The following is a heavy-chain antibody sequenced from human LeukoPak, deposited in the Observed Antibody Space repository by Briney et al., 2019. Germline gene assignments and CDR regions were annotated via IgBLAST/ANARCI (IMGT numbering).Heavy chain of an antibody. D-gene: IGHD4-17*01. CDR2: INHSGST. Sequence: PSETLSLTCAVYGGSFSGYYWSWIRQPPGKGLEWIGEINHSGSTNYNPSLKSRVTISVDTSKNQFSLKLSSVTAADTAVYYCARGKRDDGDYSNWFDPWGQGTLVTVSS. CDR1: GGSFSGYY. J-gene: IGHJ5*02. CDR3: ARGKRDDGDYSNWFDP. V-gene: IGHV4-34*01.